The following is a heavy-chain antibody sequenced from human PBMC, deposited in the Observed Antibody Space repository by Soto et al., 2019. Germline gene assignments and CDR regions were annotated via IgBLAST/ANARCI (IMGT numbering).Heavy chain of an antibody. CDR2: ISSGPVTR. Sequence: EVQLVNSGGGLVQPGGSLRLSCVASGFTFSYYSMNWVRQAPGKGLEWVSYISSGPVTRNYADSVKGRFTISRDNAKSSLYLQLNSLRDDDTAVYYCARGGAARPDYWGQGTLVIVSS. J-gene: IGHJ4*02. V-gene: IGHV3-48*02. CDR3: ARGGAARPDY. D-gene: IGHD2-15*01. CDR1: GFTFSYYS.